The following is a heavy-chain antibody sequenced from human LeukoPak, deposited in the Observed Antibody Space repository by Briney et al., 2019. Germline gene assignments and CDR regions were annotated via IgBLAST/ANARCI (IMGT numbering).Heavy chain of an antibody. Sequence: PGGSLRLSCAGSGFPFSSYTMNWVRQAPGKGLEWVSSITSSGAYIYYSDSVKGRFTISRDNANNSLYLQMNSLGAEDTAVYYCSRALGFDRSGYSACPNWGQGTLVTVSS. D-gene: IGHD3-22*01. CDR3: SRALGFDRSGYSACPN. V-gene: IGHV3-21*01. CDR2: ITSSGAYI. CDR1: GFPFSSYT. J-gene: IGHJ4*02.